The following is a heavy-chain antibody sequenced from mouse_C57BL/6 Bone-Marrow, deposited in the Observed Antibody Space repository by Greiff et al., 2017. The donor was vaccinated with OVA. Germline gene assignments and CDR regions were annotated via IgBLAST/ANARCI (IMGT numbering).Heavy chain of an antibody. CDR2: IDPETGGT. V-gene: IGHV1-15*01. CDR1: GYTFTDYE. D-gene: IGHD1-1*01. Sequence: VQLQQSGAELVRPGASVTLSCKASGYTFTDYEMHWVKQTPVHGLEWIGAIDPETGGTAYHQKFKGKAILTADKYSSTAYMELRILTSEDSDIYYCTRYYGSSCAYWGQGTLVTVSA. J-gene: IGHJ3*01. CDR3: TRYYGSSCAY.